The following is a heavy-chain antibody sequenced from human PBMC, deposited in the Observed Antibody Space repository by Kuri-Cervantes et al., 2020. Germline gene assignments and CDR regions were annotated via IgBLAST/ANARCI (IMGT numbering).Heavy chain of an antibody. V-gene: IGHV3-66*02. D-gene: IGHD3-3*01. CDR1: EFTVNSSY. Sequence: GGSLRLSCAASEFTVNSSYMSWVRQAPGKGLEWVSVIFGGGRTHYADSVKGRFTISRDNSKNTLYLQMNSLRAEDTAVYYCAKGIVDYDFWSGYLGYYYYYGMDVWGQGTTVTVSS. J-gene: IGHJ6*02. CDR2: IFGGGRT. CDR3: AKGIVDYDFWSGYLGYYYYYGMDV.